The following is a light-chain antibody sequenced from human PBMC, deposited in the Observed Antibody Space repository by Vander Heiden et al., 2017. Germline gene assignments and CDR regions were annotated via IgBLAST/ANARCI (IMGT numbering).Light chain of an antibody. V-gene: IGKV1D-12*01. CDR3: QQAFTFPLT. CDR2: DAS. Sequence: DIHITQAPSSVSASVVDRVTITCRASQGISSRLDWYQQRPGKAPKFLIYDASTLQSGVPSRFSGSGSGTDFTLTISNLQPEDFATYYCQQAFTFPLTFGGGTKVEI. CDR1: QGISSR. J-gene: IGKJ4*01.